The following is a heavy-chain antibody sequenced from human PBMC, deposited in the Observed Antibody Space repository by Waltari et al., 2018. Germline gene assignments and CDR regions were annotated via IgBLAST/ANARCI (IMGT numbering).Heavy chain of an antibody. CDR3: AKDAQPFGDSPYFDY. CDR2: ISWNSGSI. V-gene: IGHV3-9*03. J-gene: IGHJ4*02. CDR1: GFTFDYFA. D-gene: IGHD2-21*02. Sequence: EVQLVASGGGLVPPGRSLRPSWSGSGFTFDYFAIPLVRQAPGTGLECVSCISWNSGSIGYADSGKGRFTISRDNAKNSLYLQMNSLRAEDMALYYCAKDAQPFGDSPYFDYWGQGTLVTVSS.